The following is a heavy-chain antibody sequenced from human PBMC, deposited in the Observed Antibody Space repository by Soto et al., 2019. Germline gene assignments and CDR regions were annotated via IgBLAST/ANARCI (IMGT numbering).Heavy chain of an antibody. J-gene: IGHJ4*02. Sequence: EVQLVETGGGLIQPGGSLRLSCAASGFTVSNNYMIWVRQAPGKGLEWVSLIYSGGSTYYADSVKGRFTISSDNSQNTLYLQMNSLRAEDTAVYYCATYSSLDYWGQGTLVTVSS. CDR1: GFTVSNNY. V-gene: IGHV3-53*02. D-gene: IGHD6-13*01. CDR3: ATYSSLDY. CDR2: IYSGGST.